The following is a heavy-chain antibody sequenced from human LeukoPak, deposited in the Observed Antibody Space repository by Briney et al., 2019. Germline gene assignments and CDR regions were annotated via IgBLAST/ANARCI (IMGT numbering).Heavy chain of an antibody. D-gene: IGHD6-6*01. J-gene: IGHJ4*02. CDR2: INPNSGGT. V-gene: IGHV1-2*02. CDR3: ARDLSASSSSLVDY. Sequence: ASVKVSCKASGYTFTGYYMHWVRQAPGQGLEWMGWINPNSGGTNYAQKFQGRVTMTRDTSISTAYTELSSLKFDDTAVYYCARDLSASSSSLVDYWGQGTLVTVSS. CDR1: GYTFTGYY.